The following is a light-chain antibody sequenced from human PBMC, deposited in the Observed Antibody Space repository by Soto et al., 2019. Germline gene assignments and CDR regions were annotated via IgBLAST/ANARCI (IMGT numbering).Light chain of an antibody. CDR3: QQRKNWQVT. CDR2: DAS. J-gene: IGKJ5*01. Sequence: EIVLTQSPVTLSLSPGERATLSCRASQSVSNYLAWYQQKPGQAPRLLIYDASNRATGIPARFSGGGSGTDVTLIISSLEPEDFAVYYCQQRKNWQVTFGQGTRLEIK. V-gene: IGKV3-11*01. CDR1: QSVSNY.